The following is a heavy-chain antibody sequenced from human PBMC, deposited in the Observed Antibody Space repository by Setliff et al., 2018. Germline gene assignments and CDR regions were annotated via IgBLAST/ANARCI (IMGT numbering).Heavy chain of an antibody. CDR1: GGSVTSHY. CDR2: IFYSGDT. Sequence: SETLSLTCAVSGGSVTSHYWSWLRQPPGKGLEWIGLIFYSGDTNYNPSLKSRVTISVDTSKNQFSLKLSSVTAADTAVYYCARTGTYRYFDYWGQGALVTVSS. CDR3: ARTGTYRYFDY. D-gene: IGHD1-1*01. J-gene: IGHJ4*02. V-gene: IGHV4-59*08.